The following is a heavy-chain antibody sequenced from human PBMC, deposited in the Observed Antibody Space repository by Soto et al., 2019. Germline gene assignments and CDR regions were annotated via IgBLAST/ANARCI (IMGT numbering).Heavy chain of an antibody. V-gene: IGHV4-59*08. Sequence: SETRWVRWSVARGWLGGCGGCWNRHPQRKGLDWIGYIYYSGSTNYNPSLKSRVTISVDTSKNQFSLKLSSVTAADTAVYYCARQFAVVRMVRGDLYNWFDPRGQGILVTVSS. D-gene: IGHD3-10*01. CDR2: IYYSGST. J-gene: IGHJ5*02. CDR3: ARQFAVVRMVRGDLYNWFDP. CDR1: RGWLGGCG.